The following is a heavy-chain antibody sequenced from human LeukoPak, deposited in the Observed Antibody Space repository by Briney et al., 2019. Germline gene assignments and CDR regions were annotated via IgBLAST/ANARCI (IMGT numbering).Heavy chain of an antibody. J-gene: IGHJ6*03. CDR3: ARHPYSGTYWEGTGYHYYYMDV. V-gene: IGHV4-39*01. D-gene: IGHD1-26*01. Sequence: SETLSHTCTVSGGSISSSSYYWGWIRQPPGKGLEWIGSIYYSGSTYYNPSLKSRVTISVDTSKNQFSLKLSSVTAADTAVYYCARHPYSGTYWEGTGYHYYYMDVWGKGTTVTVSS. CDR2: IYYSGST. CDR1: GGSISSSSYY.